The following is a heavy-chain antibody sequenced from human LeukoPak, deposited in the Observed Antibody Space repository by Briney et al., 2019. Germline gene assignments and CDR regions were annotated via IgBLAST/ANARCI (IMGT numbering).Heavy chain of an antibody. CDR1: GFTFGDYA. Sequence: GGSLRLSCTTSGFTFGDYAMSWVRQAPWKGLEWVGFIRSKVYGGTPEYAASVKGRFTISRDDSKSIAYLQMNSLKTEDTAVYYCTRVDCSSTSCYISHADYWGRGTLVTVSS. D-gene: IGHD2-2*02. CDR3: TRVDCSSTSCYISHADY. V-gene: IGHV3-49*04. CDR2: IRSKVYGGTP. J-gene: IGHJ4*02.